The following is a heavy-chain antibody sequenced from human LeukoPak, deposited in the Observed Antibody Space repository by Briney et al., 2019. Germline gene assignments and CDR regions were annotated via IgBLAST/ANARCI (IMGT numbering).Heavy chain of an antibody. V-gene: IGHV3-23*01. Sequence: GGSLRLPCAASGFTFSTYAMSWVRQAPGKGLECVSALSGNGNTIYYADSVKGRFTISRDNSKNTLSLQMNSLRAEDTAVYYCAKALYGGHDYWGQGTLVTVSS. J-gene: IGHJ4*02. D-gene: IGHD4-23*01. CDR3: AKALYGGHDY. CDR2: LSGNGNTI. CDR1: GFTFSTYA.